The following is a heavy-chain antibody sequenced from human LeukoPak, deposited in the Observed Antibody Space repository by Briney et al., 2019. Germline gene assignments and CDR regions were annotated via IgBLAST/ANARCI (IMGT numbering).Heavy chain of an antibody. CDR1: GFTFSSYG. CDR3: ARDLGSYYGMDV. CDR2: ISSSSSYI. V-gene: IGHV3-21*01. J-gene: IGHJ6*02. D-gene: IGHD3-16*01. Sequence: GGSLRLSCAASGFTFSSYGMHWVRQAPGKGLEWVSSISSSSSYIYYADSVKGRFTISRDNAKNSLYLQMNSLRAEDTAVYYCARDLGSYYGMDVWGQGTTVTVSS.